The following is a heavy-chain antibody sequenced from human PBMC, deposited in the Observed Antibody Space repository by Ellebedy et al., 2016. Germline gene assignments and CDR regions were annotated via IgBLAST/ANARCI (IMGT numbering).Heavy chain of an antibody. D-gene: IGHD5-24*01. Sequence: GGSLRLXCAASGFTFSSYWMSWVRQAPGKGLEWVANIKQDGSEKYYVDSVKGRFTVSRDNAKNSLYLQMNSLRAEDTAVYYCARDRRDGYNRFDYWGQGTLVTVSS. J-gene: IGHJ4*02. V-gene: IGHV3-7*03. CDR1: GFTFSSYW. CDR3: ARDRRDGYNRFDY. CDR2: IKQDGSEK.